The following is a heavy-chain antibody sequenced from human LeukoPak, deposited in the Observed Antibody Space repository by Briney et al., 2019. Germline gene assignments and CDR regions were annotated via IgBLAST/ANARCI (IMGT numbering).Heavy chain of an antibody. V-gene: IGHV3-7*04. J-gene: IGHJ4*02. D-gene: IGHD5-24*01. CDR1: GFPFSSYW. Sequence: GGSLRLTCVASGFPFSSYWMTWVRQAPGKGLEWVANIKQDGSKKSYVDSVKGRFTISRDNAKNSLYLQMNSLRAEDTAIYYCTRVGYIDEGIDYWGQGTLVTVSS. CDR3: TRVGYIDEGIDY. CDR2: IKQDGSKK.